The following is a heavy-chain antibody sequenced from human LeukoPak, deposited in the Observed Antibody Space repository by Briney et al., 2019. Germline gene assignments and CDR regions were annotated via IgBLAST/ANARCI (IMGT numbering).Heavy chain of an antibody. J-gene: IGHJ4*02. CDR1: GFTFSSYG. D-gene: IGHD1-26*01. Sequence: GGSLRLSCAASGFTFSSYGMSWVRQAPGKGLEWVSAISGSGGGTYYADSVKGRFTISRDNSKNTLYLQMNSLRAEDTAVYYCAKTWDIVGATGFDYWGQGTLVTVSS. CDR3: AKTWDIVGATGFDY. CDR2: ISGSGGGT. V-gene: IGHV3-23*01.